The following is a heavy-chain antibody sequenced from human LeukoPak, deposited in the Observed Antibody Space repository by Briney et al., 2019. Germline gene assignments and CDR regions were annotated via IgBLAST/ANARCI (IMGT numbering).Heavy chain of an antibody. CDR2: IYPGDSDT. J-gene: IGHJ4*02. CDR3: ARHVSGQYADY. Sequence: GESLKISCKGSGSRFTSYWIGWARQMPGKGLEWMGIIYPGDSDTRYSPSFQGQVTISADKSISTAYLQWSSLKASDTAMYYCARHVSGQYADYWGQGTLVTVSS. V-gene: IGHV5-51*01. D-gene: IGHD4-11*01. CDR1: GSRFTSYW.